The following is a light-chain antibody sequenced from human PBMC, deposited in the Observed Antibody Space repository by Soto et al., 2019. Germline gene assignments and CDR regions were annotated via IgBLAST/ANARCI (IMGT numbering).Light chain of an antibody. CDR3: QTWGSGSVV. V-gene: IGLV4-69*01. CDR1: SGHSNYA. CDR2: LNSDGSH. Sequence: QTVVTQSPSASASLGASVKLTCTLSSGHSNYAIAWHQQQSEKGPRYLMKLNSDGSHSKGDGIPDRFSGSSSGAERYLTISSHQSEDEADYYCQTWGSGSVVFGGGTKVTVL. J-gene: IGLJ2*01.